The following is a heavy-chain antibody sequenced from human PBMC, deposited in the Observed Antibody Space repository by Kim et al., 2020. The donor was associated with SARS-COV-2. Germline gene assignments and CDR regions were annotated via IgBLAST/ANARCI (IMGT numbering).Heavy chain of an antibody. CDR2: IYTSGST. Sequence: SETLSLTCTVSGGSISSGSYYWSWIRQPAGKGLEWIGRIYTSGSTNYNPSLKSRVTISVDTSKNQFSLKLSSVTAADTAVYYCARERVLAFSSGWLYYFDYWGQGTLVTVSS. V-gene: IGHV4-61*02. CDR1: GGSISSGSYY. CDR3: ARERVLAFSSGWLYYFDY. J-gene: IGHJ4*02. D-gene: IGHD6-19*01.